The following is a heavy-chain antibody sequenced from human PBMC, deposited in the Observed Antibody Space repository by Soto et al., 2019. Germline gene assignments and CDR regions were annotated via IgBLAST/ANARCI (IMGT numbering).Heavy chain of an antibody. CDR3: ARDQPGYSYGYGLGY. CDR1: GFTFSSYS. J-gene: IGHJ4*02. Sequence: GXSLRLACAASGFTFSSYSMNWFRQAPVKGLEWVSSISSSSSYIYYADSVKGRFTISRDNAKNSLYLQMNSLRAEDTAVYYCARDQPGYSYGYGLGYWGQGTLVTVSS. CDR2: ISSSSSYI. V-gene: IGHV3-21*01. D-gene: IGHD5-18*01.